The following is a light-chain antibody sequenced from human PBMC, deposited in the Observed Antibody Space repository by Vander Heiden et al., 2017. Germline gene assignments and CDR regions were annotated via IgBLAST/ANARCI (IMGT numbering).Light chain of an antibody. CDR3: QQDDNVPYT. J-gene: IGKJ2*01. Sequence: DIQLTQSPSSLSASVGDRVTITCQASQDISNHLDWYQQKPGKAPKVLIYDASSLERGVPSRVSGSGSGAYFTFTISSLQPEDFGTYYCQQDDNVPYTFGQGTKLEIK. V-gene: IGKV1-33*01. CDR1: QDISNH. CDR2: DAS.